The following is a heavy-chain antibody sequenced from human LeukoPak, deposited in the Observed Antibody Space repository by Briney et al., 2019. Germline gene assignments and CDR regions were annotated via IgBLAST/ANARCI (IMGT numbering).Heavy chain of an antibody. CDR3: ARVASPNTYYYDSSGYYWGYFDY. CDR1: GGTFSSYA. V-gene: IGHV1-69*05. D-gene: IGHD3-22*01. J-gene: IGHJ4*02. CDR2: IIPIFGTA. Sequence: ASVKVSCKASGGTFSSYAISWVRQAPGQGLEWMGGIIPIFGTANYAQKFQGRVTITTDESTSTAYMELSSLRSEDTAVYYCARVASPNTYYYDSSGYYWGYFDYWGQGTLVTVSS.